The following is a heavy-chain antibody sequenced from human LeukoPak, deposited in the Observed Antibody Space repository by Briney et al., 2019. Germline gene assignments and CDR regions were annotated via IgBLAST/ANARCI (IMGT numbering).Heavy chain of an antibody. CDR2: MNPNSGNT. CDR1: GYTFTSYD. J-gene: IGHJ4*02. CDR3: ARAIGYCSGGSCDDY. D-gene: IGHD2-15*01. Sequence: ASVKVSCKASGYTFTSYDINWVRQATGQGLVWMGWMNPNSGNTGYAQKFQGRVTMTRNTSISTAYMELSSLRSEDTAVYYCARAIGYCSGGSCDDYWGQGTLVTVSS. V-gene: IGHV1-8*01.